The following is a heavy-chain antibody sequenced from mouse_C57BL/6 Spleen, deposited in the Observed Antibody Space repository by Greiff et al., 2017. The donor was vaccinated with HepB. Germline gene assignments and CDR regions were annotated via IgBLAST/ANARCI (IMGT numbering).Heavy chain of an antibody. CDR2: IDPSDSET. Sequence: QVQLQQPGAELVRPGSSVKLSCKASGYTFTSYWMHWVKQRPIQGLEWIGNIDPSDSETHYNQKFKDKATLTVDKSSSTAYMQLSSLTSEDSAVYYCARSPREGYYYGSRFCDYWGQGTTLTVSS. CDR3: ARSPREGYYYGSRFCDY. V-gene: IGHV1-52*01. CDR1: GYTFTSYW. D-gene: IGHD1-1*01. J-gene: IGHJ2*01.